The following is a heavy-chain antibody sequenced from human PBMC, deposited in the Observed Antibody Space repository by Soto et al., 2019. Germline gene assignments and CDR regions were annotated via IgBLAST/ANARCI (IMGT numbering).Heavy chain of an antibody. CDR3: AIRPKYCSSTSCYTDYYYYGMDV. CDR2: IIPIFGTA. CDR1: GGTFSSYA. J-gene: IGHJ6*02. D-gene: IGHD2-2*02. Sequence: GASVKVSCKASGGTFSSYAISWVRQAPGQGLEWMGGIIPIFGTANYAQKFQGRVTITADKSTSTAYMELSSLRSEDTAVYYCAIRPKYCSSTSCYTDYYYYGMDVWGQGTTVTVSS. V-gene: IGHV1-69*06.